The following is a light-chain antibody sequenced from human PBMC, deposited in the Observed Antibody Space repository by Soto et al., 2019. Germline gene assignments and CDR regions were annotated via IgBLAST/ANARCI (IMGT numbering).Light chain of an antibody. CDR3: QQYDTSPLT. CDR2: DAS. CDR1: QTITSAY. J-gene: IGKJ4*01. Sequence: EIVLTQSPATLSLSPGERATLSCGASQTITSAYLAWYQLKPGLAPRLLFYDASNRATGVPDRFSGSGSGTDFTLTISRLEPEDCAVDYCQQYDTSPLTFGGGTKVESK. V-gene: IGKV3D-20*01.